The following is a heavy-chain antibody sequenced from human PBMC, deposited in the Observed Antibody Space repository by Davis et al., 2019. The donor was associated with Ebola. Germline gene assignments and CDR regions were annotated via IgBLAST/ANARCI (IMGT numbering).Heavy chain of an antibody. D-gene: IGHD2-2*01. CDR2: IVVGSGNT. Sequence: AASVKVSCKASGFTFTSSAVQWVRQARGQRLEWIGWIVVGSGNTNYAQKFQGRVTMTRDTSTSTVYMELSRLRSDDTAVYYCARARRNLGYCSSTSCTMQPPIDYWGQGTLVTVSS. V-gene: IGHV1-58*01. CDR3: ARARRNLGYCSSTSCTMQPPIDY. J-gene: IGHJ4*02. CDR1: GFTFTSSA.